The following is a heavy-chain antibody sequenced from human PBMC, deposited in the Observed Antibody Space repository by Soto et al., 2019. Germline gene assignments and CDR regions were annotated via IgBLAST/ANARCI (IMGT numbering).Heavy chain of an antibody. D-gene: IGHD3-3*01. CDR1: GYTFTSYA. CDR3: ARAPYYDFWGGYYTGDY. CDR2: INAGNGNT. J-gene: IGHJ4*02. Sequence: AXVKVSCKASGYTFTSYAMHWVRQAPGQRLEWMGWINAGNGNTKYSQKFQGRVTITTDTSTSTAYMELSSLRSEDTAVYYCARAPYYDFWGGYYTGDYLGQGTLVTVSS. V-gene: IGHV1-3*01.